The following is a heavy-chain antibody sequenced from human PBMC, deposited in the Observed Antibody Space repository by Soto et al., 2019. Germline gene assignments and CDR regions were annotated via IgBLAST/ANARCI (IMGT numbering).Heavy chain of an antibody. CDR3: AGDPDSHYNDSHASSYP. J-gene: IGHJ5*02. CDR1: GGTFSTYT. CDR2: IIPIIGII. V-gene: IGHV1-69*08. D-gene: IGHD4-4*01. Sequence: QVQLVQSGAEVKKPGSSVKVSCKASGGTFSTYTITWVRQAPEKGLEGMGRIIPIIGIINSAQKFQGRVTISADKFTGTAYMELTGLRSDDTAVYYCAGDPDSHYNDSHASSYPWGQGTLVTVSS.